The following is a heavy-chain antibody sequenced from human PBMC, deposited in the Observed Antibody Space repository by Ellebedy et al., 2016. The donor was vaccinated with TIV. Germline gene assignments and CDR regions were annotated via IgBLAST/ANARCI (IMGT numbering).Heavy chain of an antibody. V-gene: IGHV3-30*03. J-gene: IGHJ2*01. D-gene: IGHD6-13*01. CDR2: VSYDGSSN. CDR1: GFTFSSYG. CDR3: ARVWYPSGTYWYIDI. Sequence: GGSLRLSCAASGFTFSSYGMHWVRQAPGKGLEWVALVSYDGSSNYYADSVKGRFTISRDNSKNTLSLQMNSLKTEDTAVYHCARVWYPSGTYWYIDIWGRGTLVTVSS.